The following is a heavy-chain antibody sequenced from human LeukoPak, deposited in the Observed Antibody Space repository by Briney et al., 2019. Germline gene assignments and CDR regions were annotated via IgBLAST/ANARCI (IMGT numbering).Heavy chain of an antibody. D-gene: IGHD1-7*01. CDR1: GFTFSSYA. J-gene: IGHJ3*02. CDR2: ISGSGGST. Sequence: GGSLRLSCAASGFTFSSYAMSRVRQAPGKGLEWVSAISGSGGSTYYADSVKGRFTISRDNSKSTLYLQMNSLRAEDTAVYYCAKGMLNYGRAFDIWGQGTMVTVSS. V-gene: IGHV3-23*01. CDR3: AKGMLNYGRAFDI.